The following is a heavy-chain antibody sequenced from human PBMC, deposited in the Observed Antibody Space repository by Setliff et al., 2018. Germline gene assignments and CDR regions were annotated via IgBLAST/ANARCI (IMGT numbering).Heavy chain of an antibody. CDR1: GFTFGDFA. D-gene: IGHD3-22*01. Sequence: GGSLRLSCAASGFTFGDFAMTWVRQAPGKGLEWVSGIGGRGGSTYYADSVKGRFTISRDNSKNTLYLQMNSLRAEDTAVYYCAKTPITMIVVVTFDYWGQGALVTVSS. CDR2: IGGRGGST. J-gene: IGHJ4*02. V-gene: IGHV3-23*01. CDR3: AKTPITMIVVVTFDY.